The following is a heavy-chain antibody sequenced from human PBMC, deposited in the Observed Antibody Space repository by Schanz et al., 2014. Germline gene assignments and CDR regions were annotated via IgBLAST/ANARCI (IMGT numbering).Heavy chain of an antibody. J-gene: IGHJ6*02. D-gene: IGHD2-15*01. CDR2: ISWDGSDT. Sequence: VQLVESGGVVVQPWGSLRLSCATSGFRFHDYTMHWVRQAPGKGLEWVSFISWDGSDTFYAASVKGRFTISRDNNKNFLYLQMNSLRTEDTALYYCAKDNSPGFCSGGSCYGMDVWGQGTTVTVSS. CDR1: GFRFHDYT. CDR3: AKDNSPGFCSGGSCYGMDV. V-gene: IGHV3-43*01.